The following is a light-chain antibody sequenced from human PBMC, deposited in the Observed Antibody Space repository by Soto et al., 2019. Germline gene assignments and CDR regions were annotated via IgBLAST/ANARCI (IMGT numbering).Light chain of an antibody. CDR3: QQLNSYPST. J-gene: IGKJ4*01. CDR1: QGISSY. Sequence: IQLTQSPSSLSASIGDRVTITCRARQGISSYLAWYQQKPGKAPQLLSCASSTLQRGVPSRFSGSGSGTDFTLAISILQREDFATFYRQQLNSYPSTFGVGTKVQIK. CDR2: ASS. V-gene: IGKV1-9*01.